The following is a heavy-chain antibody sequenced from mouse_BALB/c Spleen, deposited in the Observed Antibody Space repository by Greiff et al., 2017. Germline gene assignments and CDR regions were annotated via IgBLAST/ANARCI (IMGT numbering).Heavy chain of an antibody. CDR1: GYTFTSYW. J-gene: IGHJ3*01. CDR3: AREGGNYGAWFAY. D-gene: IGHD2-1*01. V-gene: IGHV1-7*01. Sequence: QVHVKQSGAELAKPGASVKMSCKASGYTFTSYWMHWVKQRPGQGLEWIGYINPSTGYTEYNQKFKDKATLTADKSSSTAYMQLSSLTSEDSAVYYCAREGGNYGAWFAYWGQGTLVTVSA. CDR2: INPSTGYT.